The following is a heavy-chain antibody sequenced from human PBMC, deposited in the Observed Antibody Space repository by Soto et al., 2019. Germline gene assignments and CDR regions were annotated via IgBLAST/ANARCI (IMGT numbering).Heavy chain of an antibody. V-gene: IGHV3-21*01. D-gene: IGHD6-13*01. CDR2: ISSSSSYI. CDR3: AREHIAAAGPGYGMDV. Sequence: EVQLLESGGGLVQPGGSLRLSCAASGFTFSSYSMNWVRQAPGKGLEWVSSISSSSSYIYYADSVKGRFTISRDNAKNSLYLQMNSLRAEDTAVYYCAREHIAAAGPGYGMDVWGQGTTVTVSS. J-gene: IGHJ6*02. CDR1: GFTFSSYS.